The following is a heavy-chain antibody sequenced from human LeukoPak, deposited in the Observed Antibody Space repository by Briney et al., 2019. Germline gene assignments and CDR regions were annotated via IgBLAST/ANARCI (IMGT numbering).Heavy chain of an antibody. J-gene: IGHJ4*02. CDR3: ARDLYDSSGYYGY. CDR2: ISSSSSYI. D-gene: IGHD3-22*01. Sequence: GSLRLSCAASGFTFSSYSMNWVRQAPGKGLEWVSSISSSSSYICYADSVKGRFTISRDNAKNSLYLQMNSLRAEDTAVYYCARDLYDSSGYYGYWGQGTLVTVSS. V-gene: IGHV3-21*01. CDR1: GFTFSSYS.